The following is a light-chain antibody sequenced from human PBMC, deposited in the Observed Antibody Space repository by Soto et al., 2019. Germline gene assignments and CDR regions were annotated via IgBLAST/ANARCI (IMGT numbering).Light chain of an antibody. J-gene: IGKJ2*01. V-gene: IGKV1-33*01. CDR3: QQYDNLPSYT. CDR1: QDISTN. Sequence: DIQMSQSPPSLSASVGDRVTITCQASQDISTNLNWYQHKPGKAPKLLIFRASNLETGVPSRFSGGGSGTHFTFTISSLQPEDIATYYCQQYDNLPSYTFGPGTKLEIK. CDR2: RAS.